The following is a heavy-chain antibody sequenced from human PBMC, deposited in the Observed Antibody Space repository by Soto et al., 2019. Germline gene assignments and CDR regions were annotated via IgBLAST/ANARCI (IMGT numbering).Heavy chain of an antibody. CDR1: GFTFDDYA. J-gene: IGHJ6*03. V-gene: IGHV3-9*01. CDR3: AKEAWSGPFDYYYYMDV. D-gene: IGHD3-3*01. CDR2: ISWNSGSI. Sequence: GGSLRLSCAASGFTFDDYAMHWVRQAPGKGLEWVSGISWNSGSIGYADSVKGRFTISRDNAKNSLYLQMNSLRAEDTALYYCAKEAWSGPFDYYYYMDVWGKGTTVTVSS.